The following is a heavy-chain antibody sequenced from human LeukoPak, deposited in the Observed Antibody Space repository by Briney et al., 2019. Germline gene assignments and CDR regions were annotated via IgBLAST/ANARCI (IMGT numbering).Heavy chain of an antibody. CDR3: ARDLEWELPI. CDR2: IFHSGST. Sequence: SDTLSLTCTVSGYSISSGYYWGWIRQPPGKGLEWIGSIFHSGSTYYNPSLKGRVTISVDTSKEQFSLNLTSVTAADTAVYYCARDLEWELPIRGKGTLVTVSS. J-gene: IGHJ4*02. CDR1: GYSISSGYY. D-gene: IGHD1-26*01. V-gene: IGHV4-38-2*02.